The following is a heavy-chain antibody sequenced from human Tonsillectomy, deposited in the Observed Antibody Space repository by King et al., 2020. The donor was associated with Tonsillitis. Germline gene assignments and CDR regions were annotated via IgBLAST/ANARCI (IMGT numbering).Heavy chain of an antibody. J-gene: IGHJ4*02. CDR1: GFTFSDHY. D-gene: IGHD5-18*01. CDR2: ISGSGSVI. CDR3: SRDPRLLDY. Sequence: VQLVESGGGLAKPGGSLRLSCAASGFTFSDHYMSWIRQAPGRGLEWLSYISGSGSVIFYADSVKGRFTISRDNAKNSLYLQMNSLRAEDTAIYYCSRDPRLLDYWGQGTLVTVSS. V-gene: IGHV3-11*01.